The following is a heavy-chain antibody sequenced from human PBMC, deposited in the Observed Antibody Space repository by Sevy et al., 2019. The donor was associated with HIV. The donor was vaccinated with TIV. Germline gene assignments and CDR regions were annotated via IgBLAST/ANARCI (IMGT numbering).Heavy chain of an antibody. D-gene: IGHD6-13*01. CDR2: FYYSGST. CDR3: ARARYSSRDDGLDV. V-gene: IGHV4-39*01. CDR1: GGSISSSNKY. Sequence: SENLSLTCTVSGGSISSSNKYWGWIRQPPGKGLEWIGSFYYSGSTFYNSSLKGRVTISVDTSKNQISLKLSSVTAAHTAIYYCARARYSSRDDGLDVWGQGTTVTVSS. J-gene: IGHJ6*02.